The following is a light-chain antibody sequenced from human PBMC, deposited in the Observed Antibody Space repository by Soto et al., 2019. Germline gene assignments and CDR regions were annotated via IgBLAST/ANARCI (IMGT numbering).Light chain of an antibody. Sequence: EIVMTHSRTTLSLSPGIRRTLSCRASESVDFHLAWYQQKPGQAPRVLIYDASVRATGTPARFSGSGSGTGSTLTISSLEPEDFALYYCQQRSTWPTFGQGTRLEIK. J-gene: IGKJ5*01. CDR1: ESVDFH. CDR3: QQRSTWPT. V-gene: IGKV3-11*01. CDR2: DAS.